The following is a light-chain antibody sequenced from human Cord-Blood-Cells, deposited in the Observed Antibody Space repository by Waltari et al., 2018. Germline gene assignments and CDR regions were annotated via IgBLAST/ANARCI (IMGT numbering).Light chain of an antibody. Sequence: QSVLTQPPSASGTPGQRVTISCSGSSSNIGSNYVYWYQQLPGTAPKLLFYRNNQRPSGVPYRFSGSKSGTSASLAISGLRSEDEADYYCAAWDDSLSGRVFGGGTKLTVL. CDR3: AAWDDSLSGRV. J-gene: IGLJ3*02. CDR1: SSNIGSNY. V-gene: IGLV1-47*01. CDR2: RNN.